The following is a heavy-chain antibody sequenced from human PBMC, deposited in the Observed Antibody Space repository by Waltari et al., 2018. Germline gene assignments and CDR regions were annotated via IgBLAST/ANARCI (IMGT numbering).Heavy chain of an antibody. CDR1: GFTFSSYA. CDR2: IRSSGGST. CDR3: AKWTRYRWDCSGGRCHFDY. D-gene: IGHD2-15*01. J-gene: IGHJ4*02. V-gene: IGHV3-23*01. Sequence: EVQLLESGGGLVQPGGSLRLSCAASGFTFSSYAMSWVRQAPGKGLEWVSNIRSSGGSTYYADSLKGRFTISRDNSKNTLYLQMNSLRAEDTAVYYCAKWTRYRWDCSGGRCHFDYWGQGTLVTVSS.